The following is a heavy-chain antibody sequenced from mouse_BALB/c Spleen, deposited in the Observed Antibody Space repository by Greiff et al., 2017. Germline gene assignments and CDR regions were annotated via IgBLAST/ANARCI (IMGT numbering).Heavy chain of an antibody. CDR3: AREEDYYGSSLYYYAMDY. CDR1: GFTFSSYA. J-gene: IGHJ4*01. CDR2: ISSGGST. D-gene: IGHD1-1*01. Sequence: EVKLVESGGGLVKPGGSLKLSCAASGFTFSSYAMSWVRQTPEKRLEWVASISSGGSTYYTDSVKGRFTISRDNARNILYLQMSSLRSEDTAMYYCAREEDYYGSSLYYYAMDYWGQGTSVTVSS. V-gene: IGHV5-6-5*01.